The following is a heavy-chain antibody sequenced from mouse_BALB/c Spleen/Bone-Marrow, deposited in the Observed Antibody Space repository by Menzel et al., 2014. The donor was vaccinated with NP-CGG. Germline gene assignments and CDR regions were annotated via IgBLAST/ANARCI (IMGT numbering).Heavy chain of an antibody. CDR3: ARHYFVD. CDR1: GYAFTNYL. Sequence: VQLQQSGAELVRPGTSVKVSCKASGYAFTNYLIEWVKQRPGQGLEWIGVINPGSGGTNYNEKFKGKVTMTADKSSSTAYMQLSSLTCDYSAVYFWARHYFVDGGQGTTLTVSS. V-gene: IGHV1-54*01. J-gene: IGHJ2*01. CDR2: INPGSGGT.